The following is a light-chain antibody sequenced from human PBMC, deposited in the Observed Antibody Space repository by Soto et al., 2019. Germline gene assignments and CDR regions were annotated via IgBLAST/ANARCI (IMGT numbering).Light chain of an antibody. V-gene: IGKV1-33*01. Sequence: DIQMTQSPSSLSASVGDRVTITFQASLDITNDLNWYQQKPGKAPKVLIYEASNLETGVPSRFSGSGSGTDFTFTISSLQPEDIATYFCQQYDNVPLTFGGGTKVEIK. CDR1: LDITND. J-gene: IGKJ4*01. CDR3: QQYDNVPLT. CDR2: EAS.